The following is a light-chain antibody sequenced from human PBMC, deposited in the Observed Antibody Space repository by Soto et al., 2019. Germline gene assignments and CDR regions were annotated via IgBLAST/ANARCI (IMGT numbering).Light chain of an antibody. V-gene: IGKV3-15*01. CDR3: QQYHNLPIR. CDR1: QSVSSP. J-gene: IGKJ5*01. Sequence: EVMMTQSPTTLAATPGSRATLSCRGSQSVSSPLAWHQQTPGVAPRSLMCDASTRASGIPASFSGSGSGIEFTLTISTLQAEDFAVYSCQQYHNLPIRLGQVTGTAIK. CDR2: DAS.